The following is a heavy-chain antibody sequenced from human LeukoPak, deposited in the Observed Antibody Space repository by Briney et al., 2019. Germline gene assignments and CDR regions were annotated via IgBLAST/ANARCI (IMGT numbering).Heavy chain of an antibody. Sequence: ASVKVSCKASGYTFTGYYMHWVRQAPGQGLEWMGWINPNSGGTNYAQKFQGRVTMTRDTSISTAYMELSRLRSDDTAVYYCARENTYYDILTGNWFDPWGLGTLVTVSS. D-gene: IGHD3-9*01. CDR1: GYTFTGYY. V-gene: IGHV1-2*02. CDR3: ARENTYYDILTGNWFDP. J-gene: IGHJ5*02. CDR2: INPNSGGT.